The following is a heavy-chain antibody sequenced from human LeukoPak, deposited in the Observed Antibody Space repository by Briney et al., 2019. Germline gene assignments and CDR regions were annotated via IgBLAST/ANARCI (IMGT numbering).Heavy chain of an antibody. Sequence: GGSLRLSCAASGFTFSSYEMNWVRQAPGKGLEWVSHISSSGSTIYYADSVKGRFTIPRDNAKNSLYLQMNSLRAEDTAVYYCARTIYCTSTSCFDYYYYGMDVWGKGTTVTVSS. J-gene: IGHJ6*04. CDR3: ARTIYCTSTSCFDYYYYGMDV. CDR1: GFTFSSYE. CDR2: ISSSGSTI. D-gene: IGHD2-2*01. V-gene: IGHV3-48*03.